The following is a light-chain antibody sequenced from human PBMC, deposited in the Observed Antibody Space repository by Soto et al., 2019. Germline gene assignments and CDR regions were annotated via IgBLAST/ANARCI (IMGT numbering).Light chain of an antibody. Sequence: IRVTQVPSLLSASPGDTLPLTCMMSLGISSYLAWYQQKPGKAPELLIYAASTLQSGVPSRFSGSGSGTDFTLTISCLQSEDFATYYCQQYYSLPRTFGQGTKVDI. CDR1: LGISSY. CDR3: QQYYSLPRT. J-gene: IGKJ1*01. V-gene: IGKV1D-8*01. CDR2: AAS.